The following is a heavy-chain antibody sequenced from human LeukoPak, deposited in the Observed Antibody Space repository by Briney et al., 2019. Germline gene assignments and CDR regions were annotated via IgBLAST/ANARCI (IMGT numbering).Heavy chain of an antibody. J-gene: IGHJ4*02. V-gene: IGHV4-30-2*01. CDR1: GGSISSGGYS. CDR2: IYHSGST. Sequence: SQTLSLTCAVSGGSISSGGYSWSWIRQPPGKGLEWIGYIYHSGSTYYNPSLKSRVTISVDRSKNQFSLKLSSVTAADTAVYYCARVVPAATHFDYWGQGTLVTASS. CDR3: ARVVPAATHFDY. D-gene: IGHD2-2*01.